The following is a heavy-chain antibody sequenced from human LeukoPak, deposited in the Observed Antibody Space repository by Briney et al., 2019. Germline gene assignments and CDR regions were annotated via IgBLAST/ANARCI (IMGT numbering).Heavy chain of an antibody. CDR2: INAGNGNT. V-gene: IGHV1-3*01. D-gene: IGHD2-2*01. J-gene: IGHJ6*04. CDR3: AGDLEAYCSSTSCYPPRYYYGMDV. Sequence: ASVKVSCKASGYTFTSYAMHWVRQAPGQRLEWMGWINAGNGNTKYSQKFQGRVTITRDTSASTAYVELSSLRSEDTAVYYCAGDLEAYCSSTSCYPPRYYYGMDVWGKGTTVTVSS. CDR1: GYTFTSYA.